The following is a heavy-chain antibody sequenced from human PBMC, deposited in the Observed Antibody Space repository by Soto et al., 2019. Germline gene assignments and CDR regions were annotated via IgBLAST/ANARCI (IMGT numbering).Heavy chain of an antibody. CDR2: ISYAGSNR. D-gene: IGHD6-19*01. V-gene: IGHV3-30-3*01. CDR3: ARDNAPVAGTSLPGY. Sequence: QPGGSLRLSCAASGFTFSSYAIHWVRQAPGKGLEWVAFISYAGSNRYHADSVKGRFTISRDNSKNTLYLQMNSLRVEDTAVYFCARDNAPVAGTSLPGYWGQGTLVTVSS. J-gene: IGHJ4*02. CDR1: GFTFSSYA.